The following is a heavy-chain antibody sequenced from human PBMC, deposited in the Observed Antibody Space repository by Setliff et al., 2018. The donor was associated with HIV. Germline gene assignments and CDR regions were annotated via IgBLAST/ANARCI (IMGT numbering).Heavy chain of an antibody. J-gene: IGHJ4*02. CDR1: GGSISSSSYY. V-gene: IGHV4-39*07. Sequence: PSETLSLTCTVSGGSISSSSYYWGWIRQPPGKGLEWIGSIYYSGSTYYNPSLKSRVTISVDTSKNQFSLKLSSVTAADTAVYYCARECSSGYYYRGQGNFDYWGQGTLVTVSS. CDR3: ARECSSGYYYRGQGNFDY. D-gene: IGHD3-22*01. CDR2: IYYSGST.